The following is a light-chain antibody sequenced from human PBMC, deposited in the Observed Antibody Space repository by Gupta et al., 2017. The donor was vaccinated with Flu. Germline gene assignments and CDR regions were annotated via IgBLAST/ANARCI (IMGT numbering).Light chain of an antibody. CDR2: AAS. J-gene: IGKJ1*01. CDR1: QDIYNY. CDR3: QKDNTAPWT. Sequence: PSSLSASVGDRVTITYRTSQDIYNYLAWYQQKPGRVPELLIYAASTLHSGVPSRFGGGGSGTXFTLTIXGLRPEDYATYYCQKDNTAPWTFGXGTKVEVK. V-gene: IGKV1-27*01.